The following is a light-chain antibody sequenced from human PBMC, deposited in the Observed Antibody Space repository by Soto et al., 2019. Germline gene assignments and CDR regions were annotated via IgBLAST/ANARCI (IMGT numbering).Light chain of an antibody. J-gene: IGLJ2*01. Sequence: QSALTQPASVSGSPGQSITISCTGTSSDVGGYTYVSWYQHHPGKAPKLMIYDVSNRPSGVSSRFSGSKSGNTASLTISGLQAEDEADYYCSLYTSSTTSVVFGGGTKLTVL. V-gene: IGLV2-14*03. CDR1: SSDVGGYTY. CDR2: DVS. CDR3: SLYTSSTTSVV.